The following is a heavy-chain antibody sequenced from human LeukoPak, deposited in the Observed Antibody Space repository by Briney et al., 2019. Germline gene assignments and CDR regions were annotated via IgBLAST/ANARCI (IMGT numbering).Heavy chain of an antibody. V-gene: IGHV1-46*01. CDR2: INPSGGST. J-gene: IGHJ3*02. D-gene: IGHD2-2*01. Sequence: ASVKVSCKASGYTFTSYYMHWVRQAPGQGLEWMGIINPSGGSTSYAQKFQGRVTMTRDTSTSTVFMELSSLRSEDTAVYYCARAKDIVVVPAAVLAGAFDIWGQGTMVTVSS. CDR1: GYTFTSYY. CDR3: ARAKDIVVVPAAVLAGAFDI.